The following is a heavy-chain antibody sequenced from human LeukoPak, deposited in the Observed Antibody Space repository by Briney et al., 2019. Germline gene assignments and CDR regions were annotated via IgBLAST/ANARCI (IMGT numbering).Heavy chain of an antibody. J-gene: IGHJ4*02. CDR3: ARGVGATAFDY. CDR2: INHSGST. V-gene: IGHV4-34*01. CDR1: GGSFSGYY. Sequence: SEALSLTCAVYGGSFSGYYWSWIRQPPGKGLEWIGEINHSGSTNYNPSLKSRVTISVDTSKNQFSLKLSSVTAADTAVYYCARGVGATAFDYWGQGTLVTVSS. D-gene: IGHD1-26*01.